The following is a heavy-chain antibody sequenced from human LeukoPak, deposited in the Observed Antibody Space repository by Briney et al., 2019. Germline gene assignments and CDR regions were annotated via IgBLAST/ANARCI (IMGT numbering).Heavy chain of an antibody. CDR2: IYTSGTTT. J-gene: IGHJ6*03. V-gene: IGHV4-61*09. D-gene: IGHD1-26*01. CDR3: ARAKKRSGRSRNFYQDV. CDR1: DDPINSGVYY. Sequence: PSETLSLTCTVSDDPINSGVYYWNWIRQPAGKGLEWIGHIYTSGTTTNSNPSLKSRVAISLDTSKNHFSLKLSSVTAADTAVYYCARAKKRSGRSRNFYQDVWGKGTTVTVSS.